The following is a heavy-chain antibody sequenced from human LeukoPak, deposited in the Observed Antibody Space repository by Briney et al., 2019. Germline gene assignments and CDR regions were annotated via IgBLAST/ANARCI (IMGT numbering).Heavy chain of an antibody. CDR3: SRENGAFSPFGY. Sequence: SETLSLTCGVSGGSISNTNWWSWVRPPPGQGLEWIGEISLTGLTHYNPSLESRVTVSLDKSKNPLSLNLTSVTAADTAVYYCSRENGAFSPFGYWGQGTLVTV. CDR2: ISLTGLT. V-gene: IGHV4-4*02. CDR1: GGSISNTNW. J-gene: IGHJ4*02. D-gene: IGHD2-8*01.